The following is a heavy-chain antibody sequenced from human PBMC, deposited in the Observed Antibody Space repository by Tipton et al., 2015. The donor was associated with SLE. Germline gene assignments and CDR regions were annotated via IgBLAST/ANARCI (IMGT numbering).Heavy chain of an antibody. CDR2: IYTSGST. CDR3: ARGKGGAFFDY. V-gene: IGHV4-61*10. Sequence: GLVKPSETLSLTCAVYGGSISSGSYYWSWIRQPAGKGLEWIGYIYTSGSTNYNPSLKSRVTISVDTSKNQFSLKVSSVTAADTALYYCARGKGGAFFDYWGQGTLVTVSS. D-gene: IGHD1-26*01. CDR1: GGSISSGSYY. J-gene: IGHJ4*02.